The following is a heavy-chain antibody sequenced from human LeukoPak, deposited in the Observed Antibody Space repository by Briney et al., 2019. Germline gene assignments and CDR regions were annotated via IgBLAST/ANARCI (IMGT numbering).Heavy chain of an antibody. J-gene: IGHJ3*02. CDR1: GGSISSRS. Sequence: ETLSLTCTVSGGSISSRSYYWGWIRQAPGKGLEWVSSISSSSSYIYYADSVKGRFTISRDNAKNSLYLQMNSLRAEDTAVYYCARDYYDSSGYYYEGAFDIWGQGTMVTVSS. D-gene: IGHD3-22*01. CDR3: ARDYYDSSGYYYEGAFDI. CDR2: ISSSSSYI. V-gene: IGHV3-21*01.